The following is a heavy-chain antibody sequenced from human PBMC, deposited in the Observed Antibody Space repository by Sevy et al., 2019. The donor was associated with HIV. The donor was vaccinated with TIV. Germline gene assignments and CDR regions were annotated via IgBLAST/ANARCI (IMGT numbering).Heavy chain of an antibody. CDR2: ISSGSTYT. Sequence: GGSLRLSCEVSGFTFSDFCMSWIRQAPGKGLEWVSVISSGSTYTKSADSVKGRFTISRDNAKNSLYLQMNSLRVEDTAVYYCARDRRNYAGQYFDYWGQGTLVTVSS. D-gene: IGHD1-7*01. CDR1: GFTFSDFC. J-gene: IGHJ4*02. CDR3: ARDRRNYAGQYFDY. V-gene: IGHV3-11*06.